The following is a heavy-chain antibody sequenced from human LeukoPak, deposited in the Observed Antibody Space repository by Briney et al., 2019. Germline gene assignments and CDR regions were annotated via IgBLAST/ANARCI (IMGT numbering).Heavy chain of an antibody. V-gene: IGHV4-59*01. Sequence: KPGGSLRLSCAASGFIFSDYYMSWIRQPPGKGLEWIGYIYYSGSTNYNPSLKSRVTISVDTSKNQFSLKLSSVTAADTAVYYCAREDVHSGYDPGPNDYWGQGTLVTVSS. CDR2: IYYSGST. D-gene: IGHD5-12*01. CDR1: GFIFSDYY. J-gene: IGHJ4*02. CDR3: AREDVHSGYDPGPNDY.